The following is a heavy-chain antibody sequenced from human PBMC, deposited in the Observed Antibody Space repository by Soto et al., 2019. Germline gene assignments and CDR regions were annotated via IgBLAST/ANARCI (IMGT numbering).Heavy chain of an antibody. J-gene: IGHJ6*02. CDR1: GFTFSSYA. V-gene: IGHV3-23*01. D-gene: IGHD3-9*01. CDR2: ISGSGGST. CDR3: ARPLHTKRYDILTGYYMESGVYYYYGMDV. Sequence: GGSLRLSCAASGFTFSSYAMSWVRQAPGKGLEWVSAISGSGGSTYYADSVKGRFTISRDNSKNTLYLQMNSLRAEDTAVYYCARPLHTKRYDILTGYYMESGVYYYYGMDVWGQGTTVTVSS.